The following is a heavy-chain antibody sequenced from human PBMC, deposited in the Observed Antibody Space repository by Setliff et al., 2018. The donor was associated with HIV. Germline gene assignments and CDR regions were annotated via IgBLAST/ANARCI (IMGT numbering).Heavy chain of an antibody. CDR1: GFTFANYG. Sequence: PGGSLRLSCTASGFTFANYGMSWVRQAPGKGLEWIASIRSKAYGETTDYAASVKDRFTISRDDSKNIAYLQMNSLITEDTAVYYCTRRKHDFGDYEAYWGQGTLVTVSS. CDR2: IRSKAYGETT. V-gene: IGHV3-49*04. CDR3: TRRKHDFGDYEAY. J-gene: IGHJ4*02. D-gene: IGHD4-17*01.